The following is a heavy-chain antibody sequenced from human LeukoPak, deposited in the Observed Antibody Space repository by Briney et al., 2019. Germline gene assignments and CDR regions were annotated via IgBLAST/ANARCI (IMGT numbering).Heavy chain of an antibody. Sequence: GGSLRLSCAASGFTFSSYGMHWVRQAPGKGLEWVAFIRYDGSNKYYADSVKGRFTISRDNSKNTLYLQMNSLRAEDTAVYYCARMTYYDFWSGYYTGTSNNYYYYMDVWGKGTTVTVSS. D-gene: IGHD3-3*01. CDR2: IRYDGSNK. CDR3: ARMTYYDFWSGYYTGTSNNYYYYMDV. V-gene: IGHV3-30*02. J-gene: IGHJ6*03. CDR1: GFTFSSYG.